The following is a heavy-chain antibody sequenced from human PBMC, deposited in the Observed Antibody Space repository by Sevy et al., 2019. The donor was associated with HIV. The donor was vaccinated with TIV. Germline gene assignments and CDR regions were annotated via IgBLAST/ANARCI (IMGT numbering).Heavy chain of an antibody. Sequence: ASVKVSCKASGGTFSSYAMSWVRQAPGQGLEWMGGIIPIFGTANYAQKFQGRVTITADESTSTAYMELSSLRSEDTAVYYCASSGRGYSYGYGNLFDYWGQGTLVTVSS. D-gene: IGHD5-18*01. CDR2: IIPIFGTA. J-gene: IGHJ4*02. CDR1: GGTFSSYA. CDR3: ASSGRGYSYGYGNLFDY. V-gene: IGHV1-69*13.